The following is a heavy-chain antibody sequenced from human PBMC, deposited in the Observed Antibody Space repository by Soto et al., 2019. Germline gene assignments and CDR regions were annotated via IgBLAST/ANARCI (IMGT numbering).Heavy chain of an antibody. CDR1: GFTFNTFG. J-gene: IGHJ4*02. CDR3: AKSPNFYCSSYHCYKYYFDY. V-gene: IGHV3-30*18. D-gene: IGHD2-2*01. CDR2: ISYDGSDK. Sequence: GGSLRLSCAASGFTFNTFGMHWVRQAPGKGLEWVAVISYDGSDKYYSDSVSGRFTISRDNSMNTLYLQMNSLRTEDTAVYYCAKSPNFYCSSYHCYKYYFDYWGQGTLVTVSS.